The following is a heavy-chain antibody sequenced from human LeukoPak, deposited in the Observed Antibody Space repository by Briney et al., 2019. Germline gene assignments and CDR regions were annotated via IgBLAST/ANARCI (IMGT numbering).Heavy chain of an antibody. CDR1: GYTFTSYT. Sequence: ASVKVSCKASGYTFTSYTIHWVRQAPGQSLEWMGWISVGNGNSKCSQEFQGRVTLTRETSPTTAYLGVSSLRPEDMAVYYCARERGIRDAFDFWGQGTMVTVS. CDR3: ARERGIRDAFDF. CDR2: ISVGNGNS. J-gene: IGHJ3*01. V-gene: IGHV1-3*03. D-gene: IGHD1-14*01.